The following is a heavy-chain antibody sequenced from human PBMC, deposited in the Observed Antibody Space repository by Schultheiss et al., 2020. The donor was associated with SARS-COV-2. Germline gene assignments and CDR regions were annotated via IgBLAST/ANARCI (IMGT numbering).Heavy chain of an antibody. Sequence: ASVKVSYKVSGYTLTELSMHWVRQAPGKGLEWMGGFDPEDGETIYAQKFQGRVTMTEDTSTDTAYMELSRLRSDDTAVYYCARAQIAAAGPYDAFDIWGQGTMVTVSS. J-gene: IGHJ3*02. D-gene: IGHD6-13*01. CDR2: FDPEDGET. V-gene: IGHV1-24*01. CDR3: ARAQIAAAGPYDAFDI. CDR1: GYTLTELS.